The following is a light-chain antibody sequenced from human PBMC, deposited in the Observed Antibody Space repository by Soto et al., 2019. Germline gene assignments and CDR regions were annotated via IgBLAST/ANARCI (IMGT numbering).Light chain of an antibody. CDR3: NSYTSSSPYV. V-gene: IGLV2-14*01. Sequence: QSVLTQPASVSGSPGQSITISCTGTTSDVGRYNYVSWYQQHPGKAPKLIIYDVSNRPSGVSNRFSGSKSGNTASLTISGLQAEDEADYYCNSYTSSSPYVFVTGTKVTVL. CDR1: TSDVGRYNY. J-gene: IGLJ1*01. CDR2: DVS.